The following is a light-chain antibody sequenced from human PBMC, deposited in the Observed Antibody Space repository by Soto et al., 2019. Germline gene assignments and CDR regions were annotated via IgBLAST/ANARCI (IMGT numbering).Light chain of an antibody. CDR3: HQYGSSPNT. J-gene: IGKJ2*01. CDR1: QSVIGSY. CDR2: AAS. Sequence: EIVLTQSPDTLSLSPGERATLSCRASQSVIGSYLAWYQQKPGQAPRLLIYAASSRAPGIPDRFSGSGSGTDFPLTISRLEPEDFVVYYGHQYGSSPNTFGQGPKLEIK. V-gene: IGKV3-20*01.